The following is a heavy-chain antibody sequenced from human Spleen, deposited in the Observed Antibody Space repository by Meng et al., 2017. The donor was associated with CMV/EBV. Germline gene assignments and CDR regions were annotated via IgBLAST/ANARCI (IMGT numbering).Heavy chain of an antibody. J-gene: IGHJ6*02. CDR2: IRYDGSNK. Sequence: GGSLRLSCAASGFSFISYGMHWVRQAPGKGLEWVAFIRYDGSNKYYADSVKGRFTISRDNSKNTLHLQMNSLRAEDTAVYYCAKDWTSYDFWSSYQTNYYHFGMDVWGQGTTVTVSS. D-gene: IGHD3-3*01. CDR3: AKDWTSYDFWSSYQTNYYHFGMDV. CDR1: GFSFISYG. V-gene: IGHV3-30*02.